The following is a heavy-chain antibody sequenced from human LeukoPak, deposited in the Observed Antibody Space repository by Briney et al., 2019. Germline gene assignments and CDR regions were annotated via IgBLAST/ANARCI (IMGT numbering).Heavy chain of an antibody. CDR3: ARENYDSSIHGMDV. V-gene: IGHV4-39*07. D-gene: IGHD3-22*01. CDR1: GGSISSSSYY. J-gene: IGHJ6*02. CDR2: IYYSGST. Sequence: SETLSLTCTVSGGSISSSSYYWGWIRQPPGKGLEWIGSIYYSGSTNYNPSLKSRVTISVDTSKNQFSLKLSSVTAADTAVYYCARENYDSSIHGMDVWGQGTTVTVSS.